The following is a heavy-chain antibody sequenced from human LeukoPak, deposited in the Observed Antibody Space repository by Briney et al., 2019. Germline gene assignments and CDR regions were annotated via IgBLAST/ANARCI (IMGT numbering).Heavy chain of an antibody. D-gene: IGHD3-16*01. CDR1: GGSISSGGYY. J-gene: IGHJ4*02. V-gene: IGHV4-31*03. CDR2: IYYSGST. CDR3: ARAGGFFSPFGY. Sequence: SETLSLTCTVSGGSISSGGYYWSWIRQHPGKGLEWIGYIYYSGSTYYNPSLKSRVTISVDTSKNQFSLKLSSVTAADTAVYYCARAGGFFSPFGYWGQGTLVTVTS.